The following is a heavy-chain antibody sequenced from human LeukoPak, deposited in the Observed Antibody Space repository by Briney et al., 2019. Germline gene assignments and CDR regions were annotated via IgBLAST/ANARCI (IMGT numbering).Heavy chain of an antibody. Sequence: GGSLRLSCAASGFTINNNYMNWVRQAPGKGLERVSVIYSGGNTYYADSVKGRFTISRDNSKNTLYLQMNSLRAEDTAVYYCARTYSRESGYDFVFHYWGQGTLVTVSS. CDR1: GFTINNNY. CDR3: ARTYSRESGYDFVFHY. J-gene: IGHJ4*02. D-gene: IGHD5-12*01. CDR2: IYSGGNT. V-gene: IGHV3-66*01.